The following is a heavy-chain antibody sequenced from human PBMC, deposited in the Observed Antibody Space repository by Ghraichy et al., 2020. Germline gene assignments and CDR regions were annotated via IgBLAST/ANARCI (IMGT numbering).Heavy chain of an antibody. CDR1: GGSISSSSYY. D-gene: IGHD1-26*01. CDR3: ATHPTRSKVGCYYYYGMDV. CDR2: IYYSGST. Sequence: SETLSLTCTVSGGSISSSSYYWGWIRQPPGKGLEWIGSIYYSGSTYYNPSLKSRVTISVDTSKNQFSLKLSSVTAADTAVYYCATHPTRSKVGCYYYYGMDVWGQGTTVTVSS. J-gene: IGHJ6*02. V-gene: IGHV4-39*01.